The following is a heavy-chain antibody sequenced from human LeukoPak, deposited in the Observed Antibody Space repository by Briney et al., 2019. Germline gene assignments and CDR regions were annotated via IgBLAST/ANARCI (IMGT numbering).Heavy chain of an antibody. J-gene: IGHJ3*02. CDR1: GYTFTSYA. CDR3: ARDRELRFLEWLFSTDAFDI. Sequence: ASVTVSCTASGYTFTSYAMNWVRQAPGQGLEWMGWINTNTGNPTYAQGFTGRFVFSLDTSVSTAYLQISSLKAEDTAVYYCARDRELRFLEWLFSTDAFDIWGQGTMVTVSS. CDR2: INTNTGNP. V-gene: IGHV7-4-1*02. D-gene: IGHD3-3*01.